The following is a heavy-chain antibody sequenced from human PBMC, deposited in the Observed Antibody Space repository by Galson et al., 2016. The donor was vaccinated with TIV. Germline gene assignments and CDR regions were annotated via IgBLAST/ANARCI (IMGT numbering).Heavy chain of an antibody. CDR3: AREYYYYAMDV. V-gene: IGHV1-18*01. J-gene: IGHJ6*02. CDR1: GYTFTSYG. Sequence: SVKVSCKASGYTFTSYGINWVRQVPGQGLEWVGWISAYNGNTNYAQMLQGRVTMTTDTSTSTAYIELRSLRSDDTAVYYCAREYYYYAMDVWGQGTTVTVSS. CDR2: ISAYNGNT.